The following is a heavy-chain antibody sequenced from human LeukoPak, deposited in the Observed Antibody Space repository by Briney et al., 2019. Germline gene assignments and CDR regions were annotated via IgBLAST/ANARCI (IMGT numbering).Heavy chain of an antibody. J-gene: IGHJ3*02. CDR2: INPDGGNT. CDR3: ARIRDGYNDAYDI. Sequence: ASVKVSCKASGYTFTSYDITWVRQAPGQVLEWMGLINPDGGNTNYAQNFQGRVTLTRDTSTSTVYMELSSLRSEDTAIYYCARIRDGYNDAYDIWGQGTVVTVPS. CDR1: GYTFTSYD. D-gene: IGHD5-24*01. V-gene: IGHV1-46*01.